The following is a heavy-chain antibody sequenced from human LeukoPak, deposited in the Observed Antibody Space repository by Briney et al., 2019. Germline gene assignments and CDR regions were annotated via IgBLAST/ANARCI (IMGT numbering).Heavy chain of an antibody. CDR3: AKDREKAVGATIFDH. J-gene: IGHJ4*02. CDR1: GFTFSDYA. D-gene: IGHD1-26*01. CDR2: ISFSGRST. Sequence: GGSLRLSCAVSGFTFSDYAMSWVRQAPGKGLEWVLGISFSGRSTNYADSVKGRFIISRDNSNNTLHLQKNSLRAEDTAVYYCAKDREKAVGATIFDHWGQGTLVTVSS. V-gene: IGHV3-23*01.